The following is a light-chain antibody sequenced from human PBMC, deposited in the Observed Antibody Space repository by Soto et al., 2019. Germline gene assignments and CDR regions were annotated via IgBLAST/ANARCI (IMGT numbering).Light chain of an antibody. J-gene: IGKJ1*01. Sequence: EIVMTQSPATLSVSPGEAAILSCRASQSVGRNLAWYQQRPGQAPRLLIFGASTRASGVPDRFSGGGSGTEFSLTISSLQSEDFAVYFCQQYKNWPPWTFGRGTQVDIK. CDR2: GAS. CDR1: QSVGRN. V-gene: IGKV3-15*01. CDR3: QQYKNWPPWT.